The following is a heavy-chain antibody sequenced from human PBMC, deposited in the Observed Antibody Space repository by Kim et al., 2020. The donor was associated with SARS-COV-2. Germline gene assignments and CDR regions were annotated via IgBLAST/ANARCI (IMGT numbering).Heavy chain of an antibody. J-gene: IGHJ4*02. V-gene: IGHV3-74*01. CDR3: ARNDEASFDY. CDR2: ST. Sequence: STYYADSLKGRFSISRDNAKNTLYLQMNSLRAEDTAVYYCARNDEASFDYWGQGTLVTVSS.